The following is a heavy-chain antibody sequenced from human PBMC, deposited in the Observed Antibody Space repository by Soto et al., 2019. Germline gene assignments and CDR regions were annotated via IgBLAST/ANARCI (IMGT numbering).Heavy chain of an antibody. CDR2: ISAGDGET. V-gene: IGHV1-3*01. Sequence: ASVKVSCKASGYTFTNYAIHWVRQAPGHRLEWMGWISAGDGETKYSQKFQGRVTITRDTSASTAYMELSSLRSEDTTVYFCARWTTVTSPFAFDIWGQGTMVTVSS. CDR1: GYTFTNYA. J-gene: IGHJ3*02. D-gene: IGHD4-17*01. CDR3: ARWTTVTSPFAFDI.